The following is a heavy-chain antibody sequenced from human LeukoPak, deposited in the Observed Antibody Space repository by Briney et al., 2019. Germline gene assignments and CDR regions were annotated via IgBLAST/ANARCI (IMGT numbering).Heavy chain of an antibody. J-gene: IGHJ4*02. D-gene: IGHD3-10*01. V-gene: IGHV3-74*01. CDR3: ARERYYYGSGSLLDY. CDR1: GFTFSSYW. Sequence: GGSLRLSCAASGFTFSSYWMHWVRQAPGKGLVWVSRINSDGSSTSYADSVKGRFTISRDSAKNTLYLQMNSLRAEDTAVYYCARERYYYGSGSLLDYWGQGTLVTVSS. CDR2: INSDGSST.